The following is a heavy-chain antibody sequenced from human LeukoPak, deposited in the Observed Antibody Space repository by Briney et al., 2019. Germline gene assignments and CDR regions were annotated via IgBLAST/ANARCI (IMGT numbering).Heavy chain of an antibody. J-gene: IGHJ4*02. V-gene: IGHV3-7*01. Sequence: GGSLRLSCAASGFTFSSYWMSWVRQAPGKGLEWVATIKQDESEKYYVDSVKGRFTISRDNAKNSLYLQMNSLRAEDTAVYYCARDRSTDFWSGYYTNYFDYWGQGTLVTVSS. CDR1: GFTFSSYW. CDR2: IKQDESEK. D-gene: IGHD3-3*01. CDR3: ARDRSTDFWSGYYTNYFDY.